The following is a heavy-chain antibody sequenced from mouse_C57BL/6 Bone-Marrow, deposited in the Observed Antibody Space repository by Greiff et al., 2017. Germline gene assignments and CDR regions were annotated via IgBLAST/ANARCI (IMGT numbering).Heavy chain of an antibody. Sequence: EVQLQQSGAELVRPGASVKLSCTASGFNIKDYYMHWVKQRPEQGLEWIGRIDPEDGDTEYAPKFQGKATMTADPSSNTAYLQLSSLTSEDTAVYYCTTSLIYYDYDDPVWGTGTTVTVSS. J-gene: IGHJ1*03. D-gene: IGHD2-4*01. CDR1: GFNIKDYY. V-gene: IGHV14-1*01. CDR2: IDPEDGDT. CDR3: TTSLIYYDYDDPV.